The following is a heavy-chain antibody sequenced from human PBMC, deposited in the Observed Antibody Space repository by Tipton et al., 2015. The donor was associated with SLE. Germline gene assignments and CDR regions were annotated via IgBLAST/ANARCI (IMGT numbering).Heavy chain of an antibody. CDR2: IYYSGST. CDR3: ATARGSEDY. V-gene: IGHV4-59*01. D-gene: IGHD3-16*01. J-gene: IGHJ4*02. Sequence: LRLSCAASGFTFSSYAMSWVRQAPGKGLEWIGYIYYSGSTNYNPSLKSRVTISVDTSKNQFSLKLSSVTAADTAVYYCATARGSEDYWGQGTLVTVSS. CDR1: GFTFSSYA.